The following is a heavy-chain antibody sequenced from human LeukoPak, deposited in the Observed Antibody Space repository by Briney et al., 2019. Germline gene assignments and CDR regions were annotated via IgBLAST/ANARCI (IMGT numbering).Heavy chain of an antibody. Sequence: PGGSLRLSCAASGFTVSSNYMIWLRQAPGKGLEWVSVIYTGGTINYADSVKGRFTISRDNSKNTLYLQMNSLRAEDTAVYYCARDRRFGESRGYYYYYGMDVWGQGTTVTVSS. V-gene: IGHV3-66*01. J-gene: IGHJ6*02. D-gene: IGHD3-10*01. CDR2: IYTGGTI. CDR1: GFTVSSNY. CDR3: ARDRRFGESRGYYYYYGMDV.